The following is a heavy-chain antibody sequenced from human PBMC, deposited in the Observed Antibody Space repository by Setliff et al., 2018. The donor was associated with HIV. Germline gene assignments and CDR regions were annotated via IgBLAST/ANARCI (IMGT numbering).Heavy chain of an antibody. J-gene: IGHJ4*02. V-gene: IGHV4-34*01. CDR3: ARQSTMAAADFDY. D-gene: IGHD6-13*01. CDR1: GGSLSGHF. Sequence: PSETLSLTCAVYGGSLSGHFWSWIRQPPGKGLEWIGEINRSGSTNYNSSLKSRATMSVDTSKRQFSLKLASVTAADTAIYYCARQSTMAAADFDYWGQGTLVTVSS. CDR2: INRSGST.